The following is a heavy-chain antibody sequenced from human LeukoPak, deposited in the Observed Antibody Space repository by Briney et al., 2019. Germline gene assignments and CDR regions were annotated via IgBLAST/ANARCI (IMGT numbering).Heavy chain of an antibody. V-gene: IGHV4-59*08. CDR2: IYYSGST. D-gene: IGHD3-10*01. J-gene: IGHJ4*02. CDR1: GGSISSYY. Sequence: SETLSLTCTVSGGSISSYYWSWIRQPPGKGLEWIGYIYYSGSTNYNPSLKSRVTISVDTSKNQFSMKLSSVTAADTAVYYCARHIVRGATPGYYFDYWGQGTLVTVSS. CDR3: ARHIVRGATPGYYFDY.